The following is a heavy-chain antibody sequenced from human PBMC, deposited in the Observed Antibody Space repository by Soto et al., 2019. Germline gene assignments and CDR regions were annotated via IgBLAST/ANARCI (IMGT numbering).Heavy chain of an antibody. CDR1: GFTFDAFW. J-gene: IGHJ4*02. CDR3: ARGGYAFGAEDY. Sequence: VQLVESGGTLVQPGESLRLSCTVSGFTFDAFWMTWVRQAPGKGLEWVANIKQDGSQQYYVDSVKGRFTISRDNAKSSLYLQMNSLRVEDTAVYYCARGGYAFGAEDYWGQGTLVTVSS. V-gene: IGHV3-7*01. D-gene: IGHD5-18*01. CDR2: IKQDGSQQ.